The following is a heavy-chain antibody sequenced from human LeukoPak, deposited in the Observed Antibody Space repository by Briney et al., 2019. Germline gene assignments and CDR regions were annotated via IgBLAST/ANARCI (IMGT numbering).Heavy chain of an antibody. CDR3: ARDRGVYMDV. Sequence: GASVKVSCKASGYTFTSYYMHWVRQAPGQGLEWMGIINPSGGSTSYAQKFQGRVTMTRGMSTSTVYMELSSLRSEDTAVYYCARDRGVYMDVWGKGTTVTVSS. J-gene: IGHJ6*03. CDR2: INPSGGST. V-gene: IGHV1-46*01. D-gene: IGHD1-26*01. CDR1: GYTFTSYY.